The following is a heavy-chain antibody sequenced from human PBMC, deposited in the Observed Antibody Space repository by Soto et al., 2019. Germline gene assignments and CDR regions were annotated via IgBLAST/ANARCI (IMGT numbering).Heavy chain of an antibody. Sequence: QLQLQESGPGLVKPSETLSLTCTVSGASLSSSYTAYWGWIRQPPGKALEWIAKIYYSGSTYYNPSLKSRVTISIDTSKNHFSLNLRSVTAADTAVYYCARLNSSGWSGSDWYFVLWGRGTLVTVPS. CDR2: IYYSGST. CDR3: ARLNSSGWSGSDWYFVL. CDR1: GASLSSSYTAY. V-gene: IGHV4-39*02. J-gene: IGHJ2*01. D-gene: IGHD6-19*01.